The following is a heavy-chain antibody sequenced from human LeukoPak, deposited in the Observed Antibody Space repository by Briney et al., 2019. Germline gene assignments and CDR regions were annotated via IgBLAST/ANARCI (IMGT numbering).Heavy chain of an antibody. Sequence: PGGSLRLSCAASGLTFSTYAMSWVRQAPGKGLELVSSITSSGYDTYYRDSVKGRFTISRDNSENTLYLQMNSLRPEDTAMYYCAKDSRETLAGTEDYWGRGTLVTVSS. D-gene: IGHD6-19*01. CDR1: GLTFSTYA. CDR2: ITSSGYDT. CDR3: AKDSRETLAGTEDY. V-gene: IGHV3-23*01. J-gene: IGHJ4*02.